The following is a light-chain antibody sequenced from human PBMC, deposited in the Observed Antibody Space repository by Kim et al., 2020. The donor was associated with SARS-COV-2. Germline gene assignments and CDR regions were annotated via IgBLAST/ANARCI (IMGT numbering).Light chain of an antibody. CDR2: LNSDGSH. J-gene: IGLJ3*02. CDR1: SGHRSYA. Sequence: ASVKLTCTLSSGHRSYAIAWHQQQPEKGHRFLMKLNSDGSHTKGDGIPHRFSGSSSGAERYLTISSLQSEDEADYYCQTWGTGIRVFGGGTQLTVL. CDR3: QTWGTGIRV. V-gene: IGLV4-69*01.